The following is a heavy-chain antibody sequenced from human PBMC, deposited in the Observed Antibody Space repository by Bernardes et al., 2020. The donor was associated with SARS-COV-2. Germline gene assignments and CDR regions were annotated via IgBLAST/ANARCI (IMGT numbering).Heavy chain of an antibody. Sequence: SETLSRTCTVSGGSISSYYWTWIRQPPGQGLEWIAYIYYSGSTNYNPSFKSRVTISVDTSKNQFSLKLNSVTGADTAIYYCARVSEGYYYYAMDVWGQGTAVTVSS. CDR2: IYYSGST. V-gene: IGHV4-59*01. J-gene: IGHJ6*02. CDR1: GGSISSYY. CDR3: ARVSEGYYYYAMDV.